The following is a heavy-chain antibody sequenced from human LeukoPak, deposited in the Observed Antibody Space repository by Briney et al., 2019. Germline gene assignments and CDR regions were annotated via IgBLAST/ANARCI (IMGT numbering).Heavy chain of an antibody. Sequence: PSETLSLTCTVSGGSISRSSNYWGWIRQPPGKGLEWIGSIYYSGSTYYNPSLKSRVTISIDTSKNQFSLKLSSVTAADTAVYYCARVEAPTYCSSTSCYTGIDYWGQGTLVTVSS. CDR3: ARVEAPTYCSSTSCYTGIDY. CDR2: IYYSGST. D-gene: IGHD2-2*02. V-gene: IGHV4-39*07. CDR1: GGSISRSSNY. J-gene: IGHJ4*02.